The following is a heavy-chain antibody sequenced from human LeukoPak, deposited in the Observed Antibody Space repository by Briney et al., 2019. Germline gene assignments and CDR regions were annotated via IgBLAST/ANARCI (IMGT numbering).Heavy chain of an antibody. V-gene: IGHV1-69*13. CDR1: GGTFSSYA. D-gene: IGHD3-3*01. J-gene: IGHJ3*02. Sequence: SVKVSCKASGGTFSSYAISWVRQAPGQGLEWMGGIIPIFGTANYAQKFQGRVTITADESTSTAYMELSSLRSEDTAVYYCARGGDFWSGYRGYAFDIWGQGTMVTVSS. CDR3: ARGGDFWSGYRGYAFDI. CDR2: IIPIFGTA.